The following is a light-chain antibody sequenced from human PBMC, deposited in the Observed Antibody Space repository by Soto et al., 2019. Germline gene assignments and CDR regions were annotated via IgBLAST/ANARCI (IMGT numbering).Light chain of an antibody. CDR2: TGS. Sequence: DIQMTPSPSSVSASVGDRVSITCRASQGISNWLAWYQQKPGRAPKLLIYTGSSLQSGVPSRFSGTGSGTDFTLTISSLQPEDVATYYCPQANSFPLTFGGGTKVEIK. CDR1: QGISNW. CDR3: PQANSFPLT. V-gene: IGKV1-12*01. J-gene: IGKJ4*02.